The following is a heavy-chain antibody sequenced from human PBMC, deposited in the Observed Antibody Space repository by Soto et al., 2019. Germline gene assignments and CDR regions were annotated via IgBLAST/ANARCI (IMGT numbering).Heavy chain of an antibody. J-gene: IGHJ4*01. CDR2: ISAYNGNT. CDR3: ARERYCGSRSADY. V-gene: IGHV1-18*01. CDR1: GYTFNRYG. D-gene: IGHD3-10*01. Sequence: QVQLVQSGAEVKKPGASVKVSCKASGYTFNRYGISWVRQAPGQGLEWMGVISAYNGNTNYAQKLQGRVSMTTDTSTITAYMELRSLRSDDTSVYYCARERYCGSRSADYCGHGTMVPVSS.